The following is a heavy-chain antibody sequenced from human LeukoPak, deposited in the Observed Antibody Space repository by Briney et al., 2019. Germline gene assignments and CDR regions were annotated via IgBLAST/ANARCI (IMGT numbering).Heavy chain of an antibody. J-gene: IGHJ4*02. Sequence: PGGSLRLSCAASGFTFSSYGMHWVRQAPGKGLEWVAFIRYDGSNKYCADSVKGRFTISRDNSKNTLYLQMNSLRAEDTAVYYCAKEKYTTRITIFGVVGSDYWGQGTLVTVSS. CDR2: IRYDGSNK. D-gene: IGHD3-3*01. CDR1: GFTFSSYG. CDR3: AKEKYTTRITIFGVVGSDY. V-gene: IGHV3-30*02.